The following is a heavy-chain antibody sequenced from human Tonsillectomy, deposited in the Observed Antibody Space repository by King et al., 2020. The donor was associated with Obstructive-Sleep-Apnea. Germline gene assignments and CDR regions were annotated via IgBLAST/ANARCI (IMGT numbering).Heavy chain of an antibody. Sequence: QLQLQESGPGLVKPSETLSLTCTVSDGSISSYYWSWLRQPPGKGLEWIGYIYYSGSANYNPSLESRVSISVDTSKDQFSLKLSSVTAADTAVYYCATAFRLGDLSLTYFDYWGQGILVTVSS. D-gene: IGHD3-16*02. CDR3: ATAFRLGDLSLTYFDY. J-gene: IGHJ4*02. V-gene: IGHV4-59*01. CDR1: DGSISSYY. CDR2: IYYSGSA.